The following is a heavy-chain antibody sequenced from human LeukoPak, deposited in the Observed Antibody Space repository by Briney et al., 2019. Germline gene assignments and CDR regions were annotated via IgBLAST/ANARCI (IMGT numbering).Heavy chain of an antibody. CDR1: GFTFSSYA. Sequence: GGSLRLSCAASGFTFSSYAMSWVRQAPGKGLEWVSAISGSGGSTYYADSVKGRFTISRDNSKNTLYLQMNGLRAEDTAVYYCAKQYYDFWSGYWDYWGQGTLVTVSS. D-gene: IGHD3-3*01. V-gene: IGHV3-23*01. CDR3: AKQYYDFWSGYWDY. CDR2: ISGSGGST. J-gene: IGHJ4*02.